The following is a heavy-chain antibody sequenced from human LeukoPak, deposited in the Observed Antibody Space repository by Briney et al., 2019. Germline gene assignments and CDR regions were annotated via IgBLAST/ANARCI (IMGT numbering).Heavy chain of an antibody. CDR3: ARGGGSSLNQYYYYYMDV. CDR2: IYTSGST. Sequence: SETLSLTCTVSGGSISSGSYYWSWIRQPAGKGLEWIGRIYTSGSTNYNPSLKSRVTISVDTSKNQSSLKLSSVTAADTAVNYCARGGGSSLNQYYYYYMDVWGKGTTVTISS. CDR1: GGSISSGSYY. D-gene: IGHD1-26*01. J-gene: IGHJ6*03. V-gene: IGHV4-61*02.